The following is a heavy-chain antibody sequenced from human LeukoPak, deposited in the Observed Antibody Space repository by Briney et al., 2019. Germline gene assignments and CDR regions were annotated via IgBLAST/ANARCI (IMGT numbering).Heavy chain of an antibody. D-gene: IGHD3-10*01. CDR2: ISGSGGST. Sequence: PGGSLRLSCAASGFTFSSYAMSWVCQAPGKGLEWVSAISGSGGSTYYADSVKGRFTISRDNSKNTLYLQMNSLRAEDTAVYYCAKDRVGITMVQGVLDYWGQGTLVTVSS. CDR1: GFTFSSYA. CDR3: AKDRVGITMVQGVLDY. J-gene: IGHJ4*02. V-gene: IGHV3-23*01.